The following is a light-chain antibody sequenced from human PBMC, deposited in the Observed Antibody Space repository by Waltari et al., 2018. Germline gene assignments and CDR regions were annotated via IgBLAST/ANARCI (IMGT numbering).Light chain of an antibody. Sequence: EIVLTQSPGTLSLSPGERATLSCRASQSVTSGHLAWYQQKPGQAPRLLIYGVSRRATGIPDRFSGSGSGTDFILTINRLEPEDFAVFYCQQYGSSLFTFSGGTKVEIK. V-gene: IGKV3-20*01. CDR1: QSVTSGH. CDR2: GVS. J-gene: IGKJ4*01. CDR3: QQYGSSLFT.